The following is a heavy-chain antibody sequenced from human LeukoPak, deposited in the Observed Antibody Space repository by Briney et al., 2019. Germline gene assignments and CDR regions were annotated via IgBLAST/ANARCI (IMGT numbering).Heavy chain of an antibody. J-gene: IGHJ4*02. Sequence: PGGSLRLSCAASEFTFSSYWMGWVRQAPGKGLEWVASIQQGGSHKYYMDSVEGRFTISRDNAKNSLYLQMNSLRAEDTAVYYCARSEVTPYGYFDYWGQGTLVTVSS. CDR2: IQQGGSHK. CDR3: ARSEVTPYGYFDY. D-gene: IGHD3-10*01. CDR1: EFTFSSYW. V-gene: IGHV3-7*01.